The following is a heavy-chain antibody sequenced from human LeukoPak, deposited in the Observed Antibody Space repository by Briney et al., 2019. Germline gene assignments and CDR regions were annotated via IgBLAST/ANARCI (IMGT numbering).Heavy chain of an antibody. J-gene: IGHJ4*02. CDR3: ARIAAGKGGVGY. CDR2: IYHSGST. Sequence: SETLSLTCTVSGGSISSSSYYWGWIRQPPGKGLEWIGEIYHSGSTNYNPSLKSRVTISVDKSKNQFSLKLSSVTAADTAVYYCARIAAGKGGVGYWGQGTLVTVSS. V-gene: IGHV4-39*07. D-gene: IGHD6-13*01. CDR1: GGSISSSSYY.